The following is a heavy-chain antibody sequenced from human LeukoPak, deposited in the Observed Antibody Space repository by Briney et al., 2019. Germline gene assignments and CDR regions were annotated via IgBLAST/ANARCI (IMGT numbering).Heavy chain of an antibody. CDR2: IYYSGST. CDR1: GGSISSYY. Sequence: SETLSLTCTVSGGSISSYYRSWIRQPPGKGLEWIGYIYYSGSTNYNPSLKSRVTISVDTSKNQFSLKLSSVTAADTAVYYCAREMVYSGSFGWFDPWGQGTLVTVSS. CDR3: AREMVYSGSFGWFDP. V-gene: IGHV4-59*01. J-gene: IGHJ5*02. D-gene: IGHD1-26*01.